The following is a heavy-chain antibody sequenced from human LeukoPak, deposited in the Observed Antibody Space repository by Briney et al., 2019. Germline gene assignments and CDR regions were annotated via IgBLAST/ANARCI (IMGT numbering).Heavy chain of an antibody. V-gene: IGHV5-51*01. Sequence: PGESLKISCKASGYTFTNYWIGWVRHTPGKGLEWMGIIHPGDSDTRYRTSFQGQVTMSVDESTSTAYLHWTSLKASDTAMYCCARHAGYCTGGKCYSFYYFDYWGQGTLVTVSS. D-gene: IGHD2-15*01. CDR2: IHPGDSDT. CDR1: GYTFTNYW. CDR3: ARHAGYCTGGKCYSFYYFDY. J-gene: IGHJ4*02.